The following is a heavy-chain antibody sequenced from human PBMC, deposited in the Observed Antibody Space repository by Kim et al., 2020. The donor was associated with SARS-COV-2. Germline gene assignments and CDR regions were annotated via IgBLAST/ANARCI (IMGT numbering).Heavy chain of an antibody. J-gene: IGHJ4*02. CDR3: TSDRHSSDWLRNRRDVDY. CDR1: GFTFGDYA. D-gene: IGHD6-13*01. CDR2: IRSKSDGGTT. Sequence: GGSLRLSCTASGFTFGDYAMSWVRQAPGKGLEWVGFIRSKSDGGTTEYAASVKGRFAIVRDNSKSIAYLQMNSLDTEDTGVYYCTSDRHSSDWLRNRRDVDYWGQGTRVTVSS. V-gene: IGHV3-49*04.